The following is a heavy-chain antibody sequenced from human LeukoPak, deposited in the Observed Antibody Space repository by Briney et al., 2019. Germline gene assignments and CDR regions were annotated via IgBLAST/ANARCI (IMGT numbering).Heavy chain of an antibody. CDR2: INPNSVGT. D-gene: IGHD6-13*01. V-gene: IGHV1-2*02. J-gene: IGHJ4*02. Sequence: ASVTVSCKAPGYTFTGYYLHWVRQAPGQGLEWMGWINPNSVGTNYAQKFQGRVTMTRDTSISTAYMELSRLRSDDTAVYYCARSIWYSRSSGFDYWGQGTLVTVSS. CDR3: ARSIWYSRSSGFDY. CDR1: GYTFTGYY.